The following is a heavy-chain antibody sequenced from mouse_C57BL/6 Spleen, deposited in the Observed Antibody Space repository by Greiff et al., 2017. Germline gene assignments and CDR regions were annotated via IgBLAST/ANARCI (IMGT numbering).Heavy chain of an antibody. J-gene: IGHJ2*01. Sequence: QQSGAELVRPGASVTLSCKASGYTFTDYEMHWVKQTPVQGLEWIGAIDPETGGTAYNQKFKGKAILTADKSSSTAYMELRSLTSEDSAVYYCTSGYGNYDYWGQGTTLTVSS. CDR3: TSGYGNYDY. V-gene: IGHV1-15*01. CDR1: GYTFTDYE. CDR2: IDPETGGT. D-gene: IGHD2-1*01.